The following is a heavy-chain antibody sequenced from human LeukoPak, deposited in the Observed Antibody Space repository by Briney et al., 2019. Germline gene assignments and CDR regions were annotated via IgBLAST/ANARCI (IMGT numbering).Heavy chain of an antibody. V-gene: IGHV4-59*08. D-gene: IGHD7-27*01. J-gene: IGHJ4*02. CDR2: IHYSGSS. CDR3: ARHEGGRGDSQFDY. CDR1: GGCISSYY. Sequence: SETLSLTCTVSGGCISSYYWSWIRQPPGKGLEWLGYIHYSGSSNDNPSLKSRVTISVDTSKNQFSLKLSSVTAADTAVYYCARHEGGRGDSQFDYWGQGTLVTVSS.